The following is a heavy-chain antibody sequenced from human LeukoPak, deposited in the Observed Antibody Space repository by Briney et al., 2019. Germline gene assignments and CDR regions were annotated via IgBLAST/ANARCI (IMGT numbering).Heavy chain of an antibody. J-gene: IGHJ4*02. CDR3: ARHRVYDSSGPPPDFDY. V-gene: IGHV4-59*08. Sequence: SETLSLTCTVSGVSISSYYWSWIRQPPGKGLEWIGYIYYSGSTNYNPSLKSRVTISADTSKNQFSLKLSSVTAVDTAVYYCARHRVYDSSGPPPDFDYWGQGTLVTVSS. CDR1: GVSISSYY. CDR2: IYYSGST. D-gene: IGHD3-22*01.